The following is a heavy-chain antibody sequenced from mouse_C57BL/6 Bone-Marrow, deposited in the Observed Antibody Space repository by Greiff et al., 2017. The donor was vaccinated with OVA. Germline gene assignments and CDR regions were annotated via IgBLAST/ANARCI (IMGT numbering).Heavy chain of an antibody. V-gene: IGHV1-54*01. D-gene: IGHD2-3*01. J-gene: IGHJ3*01. CDR2: ISPGSGGT. CDR1: GYAFTNYL. Sequence: QVQLKESGAELVRPGTSVKVSCKASGYAFTNYLIEWVKQRPGQGLEWIGVISPGSGGTNNNEKFTGKATLTADTSSSSAYMQLSRLTSEDSAVYFSARWGWLLRTFAYWGQGTVVTVTA. CDR3: ARWGWLLRTFAY.